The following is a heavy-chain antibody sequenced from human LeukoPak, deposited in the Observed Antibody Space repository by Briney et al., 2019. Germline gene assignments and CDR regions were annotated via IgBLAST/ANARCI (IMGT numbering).Heavy chain of an antibody. Sequence: ERSLRLSCAASGFTFSSYGMHWVRQAPGKGLDWAAMIYYDGSNKYYADSVKGRFTISRDNSRNTVYLQMNSLRVEDTAVYFCVRMGGDNGGKTLENWGQGTLVIVSS. V-gene: IGHV3-33*01. D-gene: IGHD4-23*01. CDR1: GFTFSSYG. CDR3: VRMGGDNGGKTLEN. CDR2: IYYDGSNK. J-gene: IGHJ4*02.